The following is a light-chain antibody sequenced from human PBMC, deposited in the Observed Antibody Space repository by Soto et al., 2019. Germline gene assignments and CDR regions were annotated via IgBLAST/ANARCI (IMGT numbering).Light chain of an antibody. J-gene: IGKJ1*01. CDR2: DAS. CDR3: QQRET. Sequence: DVQVTQSPSSLSASVGDRVTITCRASQNINNYLNWYQQKPGKAPKLLIYDASSLQSGVPARFSGSGSGTDFTLPISSLQPEDFATYYCQQRETFGQGTKVEIK. CDR1: QNINNY. V-gene: IGKV1-39*01.